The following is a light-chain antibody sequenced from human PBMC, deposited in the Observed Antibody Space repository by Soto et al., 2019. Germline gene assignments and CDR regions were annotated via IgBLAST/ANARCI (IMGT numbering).Light chain of an antibody. CDR1: QSISSW. CDR3: QQYNSYPYT. Sequence: DIQMTQSPSTLSASVGDRVTITCRASQSISSWLAWYQQKPGKAPKLLFYDASRLESGVPSRFSGSGSGTEFTLTISSLQPDDFATYYCQQYNSYPYTFGQGTKLKIK. CDR2: DAS. J-gene: IGKJ2*01. V-gene: IGKV1-5*01.